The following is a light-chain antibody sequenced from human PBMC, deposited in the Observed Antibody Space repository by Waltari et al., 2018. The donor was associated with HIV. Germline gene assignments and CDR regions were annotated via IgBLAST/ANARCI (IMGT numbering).Light chain of an antibody. CDR2: SNN. CDR3: AAWDDSLNGQV. Sequence: QSVLTQPPSASGTPGQRVTISCSGSRSNIVSNTIDWYQQLPGTAPKLLIDSNNQRPAGVPDRFSGSKSGTSASLAISGLQSEDEADYYCAAWDDSLNGQVFGGGTKLTVL. J-gene: IGLJ3*02. CDR1: RSNIVSNT. V-gene: IGLV1-44*01.